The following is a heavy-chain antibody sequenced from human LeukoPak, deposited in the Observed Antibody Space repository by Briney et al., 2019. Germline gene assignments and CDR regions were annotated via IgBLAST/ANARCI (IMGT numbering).Heavy chain of an antibody. V-gene: IGHV3-11*03. J-gene: IGHJ4*02. Sequence: PGGSLRLSCAASGFTFSDYYMTWIRQAPGKGLEWVSYISGSSAYTNYADSVKGRFTISRDIAQSSLYLQMNSLRPEDTAVYYCARGAEVRGIPDYWGQGILVTVSS. CDR1: GFTFSDYY. CDR2: ISGSSAYT. CDR3: ARGAEVRGIPDY. D-gene: IGHD3-10*01.